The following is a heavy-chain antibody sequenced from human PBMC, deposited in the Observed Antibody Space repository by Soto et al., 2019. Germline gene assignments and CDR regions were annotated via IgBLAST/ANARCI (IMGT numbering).Heavy chain of an antibody. CDR1: GYSFTSYW. J-gene: IGHJ6*01. CDR2: IYPGDPDT. V-gene: IGHV5-51*01. D-gene: IGHD3-3*01. Sequence: PGESLKISCKGSGYSFTSYWIGWVRQMPGKGLEWMGIIYPGDPDTRYSPSFQGQVTISADKSISTAYLQWSSLKASDTAMYYCARHLPDSYEIFGVVKGYYYGMDVWGKGPRSPSPQ. CDR3: ARHLPDSYEIFGVVKGYYYGMDV.